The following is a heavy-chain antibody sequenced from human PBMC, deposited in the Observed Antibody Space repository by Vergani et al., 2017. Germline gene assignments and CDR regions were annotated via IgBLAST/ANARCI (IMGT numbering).Heavy chain of an antibody. V-gene: IGHV1-69*01. Sequence: QVQLVQSGAEVKKPGSSVKVSCKASGGTFSSYAISWVRQAPGQGLEWMGGIIPIFGTANYAQKLQGRVTITADESTSTAYMELSSLRSDDTAVYYCARAMTIFGVVINYYYYMDVWGKXP. CDR3: ARAMTIFGVVINYYYYMDV. J-gene: IGHJ6*03. D-gene: IGHD3-3*01. CDR2: IIPIFGTA. CDR1: GGTFSSYA.